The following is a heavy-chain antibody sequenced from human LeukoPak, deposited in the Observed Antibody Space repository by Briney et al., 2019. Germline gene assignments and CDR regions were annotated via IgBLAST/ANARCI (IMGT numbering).Heavy chain of an antibody. CDR2: ISGSGTST. CDR3: AKFERSIVVLSFAANY. CDR1: GFTFSTYA. J-gene: IGHJ4*02. Sequence: PGGSLRLSCAASGFTFSTYAMSWVRQAPGKGLEWVSAISGSGTSTYYADSVKGRFTISRDNSKNTLYLQVNSLRAEDTAIYYCAKFERSIVVLSFAANYWGQGTLVTVSS. V-gene: IGHV3-23*01. D-gene: IGHD3-22*01.